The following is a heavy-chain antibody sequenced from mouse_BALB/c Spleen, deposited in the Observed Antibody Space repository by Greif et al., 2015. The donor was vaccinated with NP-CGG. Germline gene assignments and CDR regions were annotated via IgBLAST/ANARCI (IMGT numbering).Heavy chain of an antibody. V-gene: IGHV14-3*02. CDR2: IDPANGNT. CDR1: GFNIKDTY. Sequence: EVQLQQSGAELVKPGASVKLSCTASGFNIKDTYMHWVKQRPEQGLEWIGRIDPANGNTKYDPKFQGKATITADTSSNTAYLQLSSLTSEDTAVYYCARIYYYGSSYDVFDYWGQGTTLTVSS. J-gene: IGHJ2*01. D-gene: IGHD1-1*01. CDR3: ARIYYYGSSYDVFDY.